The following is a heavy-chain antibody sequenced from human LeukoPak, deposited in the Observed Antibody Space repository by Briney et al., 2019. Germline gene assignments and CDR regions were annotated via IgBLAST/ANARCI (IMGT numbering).Heavy chain of an antibody. Sequence: PSETLSLTCTVSGGSISSYYWSWIRQPPGKGLEWIGYIYYSGSTNYNPSLKSRVTISVDTSKNQFSLKLSSVTAADTAVYYCARGILDYGDYFSFDYWGQGTLVTVSS. CDR3: ARGILDYGDYFSFDY. CDR1: GGSISSYY. J-gene: IGHJ4*02. CDR2: IYYSGST. V-gene: IGHV4-59*01. D-gene: IGHD4-17*01.